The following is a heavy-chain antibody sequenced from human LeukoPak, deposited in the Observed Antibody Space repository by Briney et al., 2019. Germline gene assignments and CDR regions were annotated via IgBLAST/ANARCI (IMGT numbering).Heavy chain of an antibody. Sequence: GGSLRLSCAASGFTFSSYAMHRVRQAPGKGLEWVAVISYDGSNKYYADSVKGRFTISRDNSKNTLYLQMNSLRAEDTAVYYCARDPVDTAALDFDYWGQGTLVTISS. CDR1: GFTFSSYA. CDR2: ISYDGSNK. V-gene: IGHV3-30*01. D-gene: IGHD5-18*01. CDR3: ARDPVDTAALDFDY. J-gene: IGHJ4*02.